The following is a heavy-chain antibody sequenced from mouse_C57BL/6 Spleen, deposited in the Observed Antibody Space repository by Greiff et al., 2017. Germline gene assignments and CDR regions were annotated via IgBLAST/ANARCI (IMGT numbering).Heavy chain of an antibody. Sequence: DVKLVESGGDLVKPGGSLKLSCAASGFTFSSYGMSWVRQTPDKRLEWVATISSGGSYTYYPDSVKGRFTISRDNAKNTLYLQMSSLKSEDTAMYYCARPYYYGSSYVLYYFDYWGQGTTLTVSS. CDR2: ISSGGSYT. J-gene: IGHJ2*01. CDR3: ARPYYYGSSYVLYYFDY. CDR1: GFTFSSYG. V-gene: IGHV5-6*02. D-gene: IGHD1-1*01.